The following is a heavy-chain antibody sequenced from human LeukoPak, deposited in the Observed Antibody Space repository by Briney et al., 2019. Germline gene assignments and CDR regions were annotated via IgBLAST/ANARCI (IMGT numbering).Heavy chain of an antibody. CDR1: GGTFSSYA. CDR2: IIPILGIA. V-gene: IGHV1-69*04. CDR3: ARAGFGSSTSSWDY. J-gene: IGHJ4*02. Sequence: GSSVKVSCKASGGTFSSYAISWVRQAPGQGLEWMGRIIPILGIANYAQKFQGRVTITADKSTSTAYMELRSLRSEDTAVYYCARAGFGSSTSSWDYWGQGTLVTVSS. D-gene: IGHD2-2*01.